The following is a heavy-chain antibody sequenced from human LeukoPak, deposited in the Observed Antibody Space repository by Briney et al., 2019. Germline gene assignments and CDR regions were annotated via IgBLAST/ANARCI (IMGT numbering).Heavy chain of an antibody. CDR2: IFYSGIT. J-gene: IGHJ4*02. Sequence: SETLSLTCTVSGGSISSSNYYWGWIRQPPGKGLEWIGSIFYSGITSYNMALKSRVTISVDTSKNQFSLKLNSVTAADTAVYYCARGPHFYDTSDSFDFWGQGTLVTVSS. CDR3: ARGPHFYDTSDSFDF. CDR1: GGSISSSNYY. V-gene: IGHV4-39*01. D-gene: IGHD3-22*01.